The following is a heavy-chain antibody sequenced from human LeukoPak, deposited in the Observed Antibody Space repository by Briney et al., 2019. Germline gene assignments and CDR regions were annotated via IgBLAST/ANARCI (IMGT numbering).Heavy chain of an antibody. CDR3: AQAIAAAGTGATTFDS. V-gene: IGHV3-23*01. Sequence: GGSLRLSCAASGFTFSSYAMSWVRQAPGKGLEWVSAISGSGGSTYYADSVKGRFTISRDNSKNTLDLQMNRRIAEDTAVYYCAQAIAAAGTGATTFDSWGQGPLVTVSS. D-gene: IGHD6-13*01. CDR1: GFTFSSYA. CDR2: ISGSGGST. J-gene: IGHJ4*02.